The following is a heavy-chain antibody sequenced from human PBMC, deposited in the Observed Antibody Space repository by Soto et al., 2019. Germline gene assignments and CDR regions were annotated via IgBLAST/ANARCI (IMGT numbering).Heavy chain of an antibody. D-gene: IGHD3-10*01. CDR2: IYSDGTT. CDR3: AHDLGSWDNYGSS. CDR1: GFTINTRY. Sequence: GGSLRLSCAASGFTINTRYMSWVRQAPGKGLEWVSVIYSDGTTHYADSVKGRFIISRDNSKNTLYLQMNSLRVDDTAVYYCAHDLGSWDNYGSSWGQGTLVTVSS. J-gene: IGHJ5*02. V-gene: IGHV3-53*01.